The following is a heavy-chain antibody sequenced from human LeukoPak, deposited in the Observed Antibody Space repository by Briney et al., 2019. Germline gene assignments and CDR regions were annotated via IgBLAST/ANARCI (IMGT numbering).Heavy chain of an antibody. J-gene: IGHJ4*02. V-gene: IGHV4-39*01. CDR2: IYYSGST. D-gene: IGHD3-10*01. CDR3: ATTPTYYYGSGSHDY. Sequence: SETLSLTCTVTGGSISSSSYYWGWIRQPPGKGLEWIGSIYYSGSTYYNPSLKSRVTISVDTSKNQFSLKLSSVTAADTAVYYCATTPTYYYGSGSHDYWGQGTLVTVSS. CDR1: GGSISSSSYY.